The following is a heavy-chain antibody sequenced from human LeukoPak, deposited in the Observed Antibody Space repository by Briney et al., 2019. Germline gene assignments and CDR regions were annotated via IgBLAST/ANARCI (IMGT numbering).Heavy chain of an antibody. V-gene: IGHV5-51*01. D-gene: IGHD3-10*01. CDR3: ARRKDYYGSGSEAFDI. J-gene: IGHJ4*02. CDR2: IYPGDSDT. CDR1: GYSFTTYW. Sequence: GESLKISCKGSGYSFTTYWIGWVRQMPGKGLEWMGIIYPGDSDTRYSPSFQGQVTISADKSISTAYLQWSSLKASDTAMYYCARRKDYYGSGSEAFDIWGQGTLVNGSS.